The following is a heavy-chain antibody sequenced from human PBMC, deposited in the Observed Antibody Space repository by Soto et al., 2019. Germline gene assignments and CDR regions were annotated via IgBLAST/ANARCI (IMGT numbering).Heavy chain of an antibody. CDR3: ARESHDILTGPPWVWYFDL. J-gene: IGHJ2*01. CDR1: GGSFSGYY. D-gene: IGHD3-9*01. CDR2: INDRGSI. V-gene: IGHV4-34*01. Sequence: QVQLQQWGAGPLRPLETLSLTCGVSGGSFSGYYWAWIRQSPGKGLEWIGEINDRGSINYNPSLRSRISLSVDTAKNHYSLNVGSVTAADTPVYYCARESHDILTGPPWVWYFDLWGRGTLVTVSS.